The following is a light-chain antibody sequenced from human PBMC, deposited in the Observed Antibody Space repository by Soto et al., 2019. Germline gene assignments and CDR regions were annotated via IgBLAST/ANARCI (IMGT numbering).Light chain of an antibody. CDR3: SSYTSISTWV. Sequence: QSALTQPASVSGSPGQSITISCTGTSSDVGGYDYVSWYQQHPGKAPKLLIYEVSNRPSGVSNRFSGSKSGNTASLTISGLQAEEEADYYCSSYTSISTWVFGGGTKVTVL. CDR2: EVS. J-gene: IGLJ3*02. CDR1: SSDVGGYDY. V-gene: IGLV2-14*01.